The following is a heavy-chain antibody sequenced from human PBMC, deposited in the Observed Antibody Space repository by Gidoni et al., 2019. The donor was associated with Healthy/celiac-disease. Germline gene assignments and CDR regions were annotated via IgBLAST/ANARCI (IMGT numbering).Heavy chain of an antibody. CDR2: ISYDGSNK. J-gene: IGHJ4*02. V-gene: IGHV3-30*18. Sequence: QVQLVESGGGVVQPGRSLRLSCAASGFTFSSYCMHWVRQAPGKGLEWVAVISYDGSNKYYADSVKGRFTISRDNSKNTLYLQMNSLRAEDTAVYYCAKTRYCGGDCYYYYFDYWGQGTLVTVSS. D-gene: IGHD2-21*02. CDR3: AKTRYCGGDCYYYYFDY. CDR1: GFTFSSYC.